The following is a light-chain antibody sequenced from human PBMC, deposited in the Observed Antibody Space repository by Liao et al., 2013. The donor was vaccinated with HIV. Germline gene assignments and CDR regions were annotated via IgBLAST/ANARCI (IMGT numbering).Light chain of an antibody. CDR3: QVWDSSSDWV. CDR2: YDN. CDR1: NIGSKS. V-gene: IGLV3-21*04. Sequence: SYVLTQPPSVSVAPGKTARITCGGNNIGSKSVHWYQQKPGQAPVLVIYYDNDRPSGIPERFSGSNSGNTATLTISRVEAGDEADYYCQVWDSSSDWVFGGGTKLTVL. J-gene: IGLJ3*02.